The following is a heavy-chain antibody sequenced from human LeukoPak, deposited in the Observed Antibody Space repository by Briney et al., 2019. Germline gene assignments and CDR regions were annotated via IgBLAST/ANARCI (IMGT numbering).Heavy chain of an antibody. D-gene: IGHD1-7*01. CDR1: GGSFSGYY. Sequence: LETLSLTCAVYGGSFSGYYWSWVRQPPGKGLEWIGEINHSGSTNYNPSLKSRVTISVDTSKNQFSLKLSSVTAADTAVYYCARGELELPPDYWGQGTLVTVSS. CDR3: ARGELELPPDY. CDR2: INHSGST. V-gene: IGHV4-34*01. J-gene: IGHJ4*02.